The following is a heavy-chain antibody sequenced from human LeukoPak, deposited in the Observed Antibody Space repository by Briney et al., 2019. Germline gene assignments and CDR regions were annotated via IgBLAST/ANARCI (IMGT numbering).Heavy chain of an antibody. CDR1: GFKFDDYA. CDR3: ARDATMIVGLVYYYYGMDV. D-gene: IGHD3-22*01. J-gene: IGHJ6*02. V-gene: IGHV3-9*01. CDR2: ISWNSGYI. Sequence: GGSLRLSCAASGFKFDDYAMHWVREVPGKGLEWVSGISWNSGYIGYADSVKGRFTISRDNAKNSLYLQMNSLRAEDTAVYYCARDATMIVGLVYYYYGMDVWGQGTTVTVSS.